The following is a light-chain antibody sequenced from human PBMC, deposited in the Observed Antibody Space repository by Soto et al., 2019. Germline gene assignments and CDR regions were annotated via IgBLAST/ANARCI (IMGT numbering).Light chain of an antibody. J-gene: IGLJ1*01. CDR3: QYYDSCLRALYV. Sequence: QSVLTQPPSVSGAPGQRVTISCTGSSSNIGAGYDVHWYQQLPGTAPKLLIYGNSNRPSGVPDRFSGSKSGTSASLAITGLQADDEADYYCQYYDSCLRALYVFGTGTKLTV. V-gene: IGLV1-40*01. CDR1: SSNIGAGYD. CDR2: GNS.